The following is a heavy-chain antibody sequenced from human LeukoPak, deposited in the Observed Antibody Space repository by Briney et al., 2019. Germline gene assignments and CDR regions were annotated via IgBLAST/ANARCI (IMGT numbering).Heavy chain of an antibody. D-gene: IGHD1-26*01. V-gene: IGHV3-74*01. Sequence: PGGSLRLSCAASGFTFSSYWMHWVRQAPGKGLVWVSRINSDGGSTSYADSVKGRFTISRDNAKNTLYLQMNSLRAEETAVYYCARSSPSYHFDYWGQGTLVTVSS. CDR2: INSDGGST. CDR1: GFTFSSYW. CDR3: ARSSPSYHFDY. J-gene: IGHJ4*02.